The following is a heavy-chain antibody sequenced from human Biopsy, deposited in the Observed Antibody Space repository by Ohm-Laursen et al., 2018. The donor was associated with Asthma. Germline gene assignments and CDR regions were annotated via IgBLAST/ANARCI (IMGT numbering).Heavy chain of an antibody. CDR2: ISSRGSNL. CDR3: ARGYSTSWYFGY. D-gene: IGHD6-13*01. CDR1: GFGFSDYY. Sequence: GSLRLSCTASGFGFSDYYMMWIRQAPGKGLEWVAYISSRGSNLYYADSVKGRFTISRDNPKKSVYLQLDSLRVEDTAVYYCARGYSTSWYFGYWGQGTVVTVSS. V-gene: IGHV3-11*01. J-gene: IGHJ4*02.